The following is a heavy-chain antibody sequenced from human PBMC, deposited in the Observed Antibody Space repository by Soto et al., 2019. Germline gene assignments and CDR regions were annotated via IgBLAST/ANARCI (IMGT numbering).Heavy chain of an antibody. CDR2: VNSDGSTT. CDR1: GFIFNNYW. CDR3: ARGKYYDVSTGYSTFDP. J-gene: IGHJ5*02. D-gene: IGHD3-9*01. Sequence: EVQLVESGGGLVQPGGSMRLSCAASGFIFNNYWMHWVRQVPGKGLVWVSGVNSDGSTTNYADSVKGRFTISRDNAKNTLFLQMNSLRVEDTAVYYCARGKYYDVSTGYSTFDPWGQGVPVTVAS. V-gene: IGHV3-74*01.